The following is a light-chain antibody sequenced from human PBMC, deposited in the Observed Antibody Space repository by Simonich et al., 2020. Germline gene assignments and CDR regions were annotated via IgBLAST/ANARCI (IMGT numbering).Light chain of an antibody. CDR3: QQFNSYPLT. J-gene: IGKJ4*01. CDR2: NAS. V-gene: IGKV1-13*02. CDR1: QGIRSA. Sequence: AIQLTQSPSSLSASVGNRITITSRASQGIRSALAWYQQKPGKAPKLLIYNASSLESGVPSRFSGSGSGTDFTLNISSLQPEDFATYYCQQFNSYPLTFGGGTKVEIK.